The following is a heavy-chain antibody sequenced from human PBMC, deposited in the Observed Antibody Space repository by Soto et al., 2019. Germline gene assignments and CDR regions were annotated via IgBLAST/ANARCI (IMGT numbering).Heavy chain of an antibody. CDR3: AREEALAPYGVAFDY. Sequence: QVQLVQSGAEVKKPGSSVKVSCKASGGTFSSYTISWVRQAPGQGLEWMGRIIPILGIANYAQKFQGRVTITADKSTSTAYMELSSLRSEDTAVYYCAREEALAPYGVAFDYWGQGTLVTVSS. CDR2: IIPILGIA. CDR1: GGTFSSYT. J-gene: IGHJ4*02. V-gene: IGHV1-69*08. D-gene: IGHD3-3*01.